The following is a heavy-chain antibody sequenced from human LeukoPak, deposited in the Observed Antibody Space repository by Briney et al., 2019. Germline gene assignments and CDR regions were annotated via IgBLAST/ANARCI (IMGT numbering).Heavy chain of an antibody. CDR3: ARQKCTSASCLTKNAFDI. Sequence: SETLSLTCTVSGSISGYYWSWIRQPPGKGLEWIGYIYTSGSTNYNPSLESRVTLSVDTSKNQFSLDLSSVTAADTTVFYCARQKCTSASCLTKNAFDIWGQGTMVTVSS. CDR1: GSISGYY. V-gene: IGHV4-4*09. CDR2: IYTSGST. J-gene: IGHJ3*02. D-gene: IGHD2-2*01.